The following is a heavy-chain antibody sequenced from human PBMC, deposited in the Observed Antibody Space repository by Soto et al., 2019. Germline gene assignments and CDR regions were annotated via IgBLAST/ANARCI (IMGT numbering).Heavy chain of an antibody. D-gene: IGHD5-12*01. J-gene: IGHJ4*02. CDR3: VRVVAIPGYPDD. Sequence: QVQLVQSGAEVRQPASSVKVSCNTSGGTFSSYAINWVRQAPGQGLEWMGGIVPIVDTSTYAQKFQGRVTITADESTSTVYMELSSLRSDDTAVYYCVRVVAIPGYPDDWGQGTLVTVSS. V-gene: IGHV1-69*12. CDR2: IVPIVDTS. CDR1: GGTFSSYA.